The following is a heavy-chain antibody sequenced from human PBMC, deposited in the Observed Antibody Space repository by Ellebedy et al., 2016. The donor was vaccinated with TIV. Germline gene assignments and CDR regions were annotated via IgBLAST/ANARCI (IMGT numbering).Heavy chain of an antibody. J-gene: IGHJ4*02. Sequence: GGSLRLXCAASGFTFSSYAMHWVRQAPGKGLEWVAVISYDGSNKYYADSVKGRFTISRDNSKNTLYLQMNSLRAEDTAVYYCARDPVGATGFDYWGQGTLVTVSS. CDR2: ISYDGSNK. CDR1: GFTFSSYA. D-gene: IGHD1-26*01. V-gene: IGHV3-30-3*01. CDR3: ARDPVGATGFDY.